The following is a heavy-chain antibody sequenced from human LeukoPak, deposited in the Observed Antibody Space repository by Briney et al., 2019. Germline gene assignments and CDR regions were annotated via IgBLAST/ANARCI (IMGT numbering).Heavy chain of an antibody. Sequence: SETLSLTCTVSGGSIRSNYWSWIRQPPGKGLEWIGYIYHSGSTNYNPSLNSRVTISVDTSKNEFSLKLSSVTAADTAVYYCARVMGDGYKRAFDYWGQGTLVTVSS. J-gene: IGHJ4*02. V-gene: IGHV4-59*01. CDR2: IYHSGST. CDR3: ARVMGDGYKRAFDY. D-gene: IGHD5-24*01. CDR1: GGSIRSNY.